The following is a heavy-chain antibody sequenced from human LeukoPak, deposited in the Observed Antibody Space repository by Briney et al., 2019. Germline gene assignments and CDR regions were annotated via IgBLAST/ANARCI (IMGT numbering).Heavy chain of an antibody. CDR2: IYTGGST. D-gene: IGHD2-15*01. V-gene: IGHV4-4*07. Sequence: PSETLSLTCTVSGGSMISYFWAWIPHPAGEGLEWIGRIYTGGSTDYNPSLKSRVTMSVDTSKNQFSLKLPSVTGADTAVYYCAREGGGQGHGWHYDVWGRGTLVTVSS. CDR3: AREGGGQGHGWHYDV. J-gene: IGHJ2*01. CDR1: GGSMISYF.